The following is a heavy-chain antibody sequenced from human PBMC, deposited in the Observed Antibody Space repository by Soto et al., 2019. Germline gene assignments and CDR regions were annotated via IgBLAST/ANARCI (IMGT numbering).Heavy chain of an antibody. D-gene: IGHD4-17*01. CDR3: ASGNTVTYNWFDP. V-gene: IGHV4-31*03. Sequence: QVQLQESGPGLVKPSQTLSLTCTVSGGSINSGGYYWSWIRQHPGKGLEWIGYIYYSGSTYYNPSLKSRVTISIDTSKNQFSLKLSSVTAADTAVYYCASGNTVTYNWFDPWGQGTLVTVSS. CDR1: GGSINSGGYY. J-gene: IGHJ5*02. CDR2: IYYSGST.